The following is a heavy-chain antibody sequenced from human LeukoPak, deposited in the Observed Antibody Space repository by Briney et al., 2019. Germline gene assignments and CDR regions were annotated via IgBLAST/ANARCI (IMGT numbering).Heavy chain of an antibody. D-gene: IGHD6-13*01. J-gene: IGHJ4*02. CDR1: GGSISSSSYY. Sequence: PSETLSLTCTVSGGSISSSSYYWGWIRQPPGKGLEWIGRIYFSGTTNYNPSLKSRVTMSVDTSKSQFSLSLSSVTAADTAVYYCVREVWQQVVRIDFWGQGTLVTVPS. V-gene: IGHV4-39*07. CDR2: IYFSGTT. CDR3: VREVWQQVVRIDF.